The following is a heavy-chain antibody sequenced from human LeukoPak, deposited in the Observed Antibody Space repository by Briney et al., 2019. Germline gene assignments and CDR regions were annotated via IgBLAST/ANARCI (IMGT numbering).Heavy chain of an antibody. CDR1: GFTFSSYS. D-gene: IGHD3-22*01. Sequence: AGGSLRLSCAASGFTFSSYSMNWVRQAPGKGLEWVSSISSSSSYIYYADSVKGRFTISRDNAKNPLYLQMNSLRAEDTAVYYCAREGGYDSSGSDAFDIWGQGTMVTVSS. J-gene: IGHJ3*02. CDR2: ISSSSSYI. V-gene: IGHV3-21*03. CDR3: AREGGYDSSGSDAFDI.